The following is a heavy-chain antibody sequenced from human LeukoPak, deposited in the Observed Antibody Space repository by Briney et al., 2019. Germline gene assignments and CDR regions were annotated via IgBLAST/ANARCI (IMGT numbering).Heavy chain of an antibody. CDR3: VRGGAYDKSHFHFFQFMDV. CDR2: VYTDGRT. Sequence: SETLSLTCTLSGDSLSGYYWVWVRQAAGKGLEWLGRVYTDGRTSFYPSLQSRATMSVDMSKNQFSLRLTSVTAADTAVYYCVRGGAYDKSHFHFFQFMDVWGKGTTVTVSS. J-gene: IGHJ6*03. CDR1: GDSLSGYY. D-gene: IGHD2/OR15-2a*01. V-gene: IGHV4-4*07.